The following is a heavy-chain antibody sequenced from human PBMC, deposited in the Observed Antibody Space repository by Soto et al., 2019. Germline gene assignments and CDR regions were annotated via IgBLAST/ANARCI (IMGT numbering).Heavy chain of an antibody. CDR3: ARTYQLLLRSVPRANWFDP. CDR2: IYYSGTT. CDR1: GDSISSGDYY. D-gene: IGHD2-2*01. J-gene: IGHJ5*02. Sequence: SETLSLTCTVSGDSISSGDYYWSWIRQPPGKGLEWIGYIYYSGTTNYNPSLKSRVTISVDTSKNQFSLKLSSVTAADTAVYYCARTYQLLLRSVPRANWFDPWGPGTLVTVSS. V-gene: IGHV4-30-4*08.